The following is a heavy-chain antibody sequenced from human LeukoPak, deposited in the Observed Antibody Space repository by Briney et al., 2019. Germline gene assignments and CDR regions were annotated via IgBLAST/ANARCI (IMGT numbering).Heavy chain of an antibody. J-gene: IGHJ3*02. Sequence: GASVKVSCKASGYSFTNYAFHWVRQAPGQRLEWMGWIDAGIGNTKYSQKFQDRVAITRDTSASTAYMELSSLRSEDTSVYYCARTQGVYYGGNFGAFDIWGQGTMVTVSS. CDR2: IDAGIGNT. CDR3: ARTQGVYYGGNFGAFDI. V-gene: IGHV1-3*01. D-gene: IGHD4-23*01. CDR1: GYSFTNYA.